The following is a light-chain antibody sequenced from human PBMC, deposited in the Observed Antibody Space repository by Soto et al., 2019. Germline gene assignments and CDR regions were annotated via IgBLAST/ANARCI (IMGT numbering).Light chain of an antibody. CDR2: EVT. J-gene: IGLJ1*01. CDR1: SSDVGGYNY. CDR3: SSYAGSNSYV. V-gene: IGLV2-8*01. Sequence: QSALTQPPSASGSPGQSVTISCTGTSSDVGGYNYVSWYQHHPGKAPKLMVYEVTKRPSGVPDRFSASKSGNTASLTVSGLQAEDEADYYCSSYAGSNSYVFGTGTKLTVL.